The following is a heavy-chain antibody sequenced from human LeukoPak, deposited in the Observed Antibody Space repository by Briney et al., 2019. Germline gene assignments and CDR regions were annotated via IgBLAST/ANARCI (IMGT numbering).Heavy chain of an antibody. D-gene: IGHD5-18*01. V-gene: IGHV4-39*01. CDR3: ARHGAYSLVSVY. CDR2: IYYSGST. J-gene: IGHJ4*02. CDR1: GGSISSSSYY. Sequence: KASETLSLTCTVSGGSISSSSYYWGWIRQPPGKGLEWIGSIYYSGSTYFNPSLKSRVTISVDTSKNQFSLNLYSVTAADTAVYYCARHGAYSLVSVYWGQGALVTVSS.